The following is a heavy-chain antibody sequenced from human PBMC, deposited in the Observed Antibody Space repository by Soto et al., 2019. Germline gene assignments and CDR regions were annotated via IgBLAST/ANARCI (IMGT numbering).Heavy chain of an antibody. CDR3: ARQGYSSGLFSAFDI. CDR1: GFTFSSYG. Sequence: HPGGSLRLSCAASGFTFSSYGMHWVRQAPGKGLEWVAVIWYDGSNKYYADSVKGRFTISRDNSKNTLYLQMNSLRAEDTAVYYCARQGYSSGLFSAFDIWGQGTMVTVSS. CDR2: IWYDGSNK. D-gene: IGHD6-19*01. J-gene: IGHJ3*02. V-gene: IGHV3-33*01.